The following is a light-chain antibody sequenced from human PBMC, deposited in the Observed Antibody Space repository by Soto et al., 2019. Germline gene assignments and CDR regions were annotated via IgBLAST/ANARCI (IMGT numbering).Light chain of an antibody. V-gene: IGKV1-39*01. CDR2: AAS. CDR3: QQSYNNPKT. J-gene: IGKJ1*01. Sequence: IQMTQSPSSLSASIGDRVTITCRASQSIANYLNWYQQKPGKAPKLLIYAASTLESGVPSRFSGSGSGTDFTLTISSLQPEDFATYYCQQSYNNPKTFGQVTKVEIK. CDR1: QSIANY.